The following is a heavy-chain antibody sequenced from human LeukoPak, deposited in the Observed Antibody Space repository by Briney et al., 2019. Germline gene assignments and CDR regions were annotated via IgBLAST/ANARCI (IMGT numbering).Heavy chain of an antibody. J-gene: IGHJ4*02. CDR2: ISNTGDFI. D-gene: IGHD3-10*01. V-gene: IGHV3-11*01. Sequence: GGSLRLSCAASGLTFSGEYMSWIRQAPGKGLEWVSYISNTGDFIAYADSVKGRFTMSRDNAKNSLYLQMNSLRAEDAAAYYCVRGRGAGPGAHFDYWGQGTLVTVSS. CDR3: VRGRGAGPGAHFDY. CDR1: GLTFSGEY.